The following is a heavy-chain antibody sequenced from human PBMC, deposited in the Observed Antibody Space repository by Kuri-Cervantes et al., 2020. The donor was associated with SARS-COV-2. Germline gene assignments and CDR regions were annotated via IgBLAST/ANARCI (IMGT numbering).Heavy chain of an antibody. CDR3: ARDARRDEGYYFDY. V-gene: IGHV1-69*04. CDR2: IIPIMGTE. J-gene: IGHJ4*02. CDR1: GGTFSSNA. D-gene: IGHD5-24*01. Sequence: SVKVSCKASGGTFSSNAISWVRQTPGQGLEWMGRIIPIMGTEKFAQKFQGRVTISVDKSTTTAYMELSSLRSEDTAVYYCARDARRDEGYYFDYWGQGTLVTVSS.